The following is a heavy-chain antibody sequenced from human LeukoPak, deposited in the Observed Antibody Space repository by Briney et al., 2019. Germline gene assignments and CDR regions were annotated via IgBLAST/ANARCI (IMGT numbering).Heavy chain of an antibody. CDR2: IIPIFGTA. V-gene: IGHV1-69*01. CDR1: GGTFSSYA. CDR3: ARRPAVTRSGYYYYYYGMDV. Sequence: SVKVSCKASGGTFSSYAISWVRQAPGQGLEWMGGIIPIFGTANYAQKFQGRVTITADESTSTAYMELSSLRSEDTAVYYCARRPAVTRSGYYYYYYGMDVWGQGTTVTVSS. J-gene: IGHJ6*02. D-gene: IGHD3-3*01.